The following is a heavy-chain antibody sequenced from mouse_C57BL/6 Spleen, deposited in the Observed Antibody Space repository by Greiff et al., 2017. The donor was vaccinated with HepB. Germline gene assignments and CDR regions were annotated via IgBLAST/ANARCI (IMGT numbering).Heavy chain of an antibody. V-gene: IGHV1-18*01. Sequence: EVQLQQSGPELVKPGASVKIPCKASGYTFTDYNMDWVKQSHGKSLEWIGDINPNNGGTIYNQKFKGKATLTVDKSSSTAYMELRSLTSEDTAVYYCARWGFITTVVATYWYFDVWGTGTTVTVSS. CDR1: GYTFTDYN. J-gene: IGHJ1*03. CDR2: INPNNGGT. D-gene: IGHD1-1*01. CDR3: ARWGFITTVVATYWYFDV.